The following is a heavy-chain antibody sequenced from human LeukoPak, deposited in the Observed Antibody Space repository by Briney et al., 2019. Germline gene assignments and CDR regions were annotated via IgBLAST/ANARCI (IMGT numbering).Heavy chain of an antibody. D-gene: IGHD5-18*01. CDR1: GYTFTSYD. J-gene: IGHJ4*02. CDR2: MNPNSGNT. V-gene: IGHV1-8*01. Sequence: ASVKVSCKASGYTFTSYDISWVRQATGQGLEWMGWMNPNSGNTGYAQKFQGRVTMSRNTSISTAYMELSSLRSEDTAVYYCARLRGGPHIGSYGYYVDYWGQGTLGTVSS. CDR3: ARLRGGPHIGSYGYYVDY.